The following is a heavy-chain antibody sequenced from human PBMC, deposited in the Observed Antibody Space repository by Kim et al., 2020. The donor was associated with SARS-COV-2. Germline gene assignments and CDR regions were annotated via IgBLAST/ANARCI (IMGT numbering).Heavy chain of an antibody. D-gene: IGHD3-9*01. J-gene: IGHJ3*02. Sequence: SETLSLTCTVSGGSISSYYWSWIRQPPGKGLEWIGYIYYSGSTNYNPSLKSRVTISVDTSKNQFSLKLSSVTAADTAVYYCARDTYDILTGYYTRAFDIWGQGTMVTVSS. CDR1: GGSISSYY. CDR3: ARDTYDILTGYYTRAFDI. V-gene: IGHV4-59*01. CDR2: IYYSGST.